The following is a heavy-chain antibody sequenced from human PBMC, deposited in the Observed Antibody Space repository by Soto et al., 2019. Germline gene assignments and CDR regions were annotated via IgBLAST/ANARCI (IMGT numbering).Heavy chain of an antibody. V-gene: IGHV3-23*01. CDR3: AKDHEITIFGVVTLYYFDY. J-gene: IGHJ4*02. CDR1: GFTFSSFA. CDR2: ISVSGGST. D-gene: IGHD3-3*01. Sequence: EVQLLESGGGLVQPGGSLRLSCAASGFTFSSFAMSWVRQAPGKGLEWVSAISVSGGSTYYADSVKGRFTISRDNSKNTLYLQMNGLRAEDTAVYYCAKDHEITIFGVVTLYYFDYWGQGTLVTVSS.